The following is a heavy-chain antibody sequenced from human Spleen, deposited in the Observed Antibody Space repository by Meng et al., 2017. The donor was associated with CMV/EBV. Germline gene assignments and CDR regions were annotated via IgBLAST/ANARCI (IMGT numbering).Heavy chain of an antibody. V-gene: IGHV4-34*01. CDR3: ARVVTALWGYYFDY. CDR1: GGSFSSYY. J-gene: IGHJ4*02. D-gene: IGHD2-21*02. CDR2: INHSGST. Sequence: QVQLQQWGAGLLKPSETLSLTRTVYGGSFSSYYWKWIRQPPGKGLDRIGEINHSGSTNYNPSLKRRVTISVDKSKNQFSLKLSSVTAADTAVYYCARVVTALWGYYFDYWGQGTLVTVSS.